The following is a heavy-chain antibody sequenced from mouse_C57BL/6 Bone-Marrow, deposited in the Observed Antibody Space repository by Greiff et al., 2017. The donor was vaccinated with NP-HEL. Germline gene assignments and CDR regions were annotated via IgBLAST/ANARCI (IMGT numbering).Heavy chain of an antibody. CDR3: AREPSFDY. Sequence: QVQLKDSGAELVRPGTSVKMSCKASGYTFTNYWIGWAKQRPGHGLEWIGDIYPGGGYTNYNEKFKGKATLTADKSSSTAYMQFSSLTSEDSAIYYCAREPSFDYWGQGTTLTVSS. CDR2: IYPGGGYT. J-gene: IGHJ2*01. CDR1: GYTFTNYW. V-gene: IGHV1-63*01.